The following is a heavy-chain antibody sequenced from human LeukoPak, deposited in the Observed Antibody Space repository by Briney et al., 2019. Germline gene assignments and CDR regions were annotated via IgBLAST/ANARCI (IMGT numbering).Heavy chain of an antibody. V-gene: IGHV4-39*01. CDR2: ISSSGAT. J-gene: IGHJ4*02. CDR3: ARAEGYCSGGSCYFYDY. D-gene: IGHD2-15*01. Sequence: SETLSLTCTVSGGSISSSNYYWGWVRQPPDKGPQWIGSISSSGATYYNPSLKSRVTIPVDTSKNQFSLKLNSVTAADTAVYYCARAEGYCSGGSCYFYDYWGQGTLVTVSS. CDR1: GGSISSSNYY.